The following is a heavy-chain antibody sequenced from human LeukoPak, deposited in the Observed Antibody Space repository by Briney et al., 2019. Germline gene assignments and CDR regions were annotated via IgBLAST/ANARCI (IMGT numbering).Heavy chain of an antibody. D-gene: IGHD3-22*01. J-gene: IGHJ4*02. CDR2: ISYDGSNK. CDR1: GFTFSSYA. V-gene: IGHV3-30*04. Sequence: PGGSLRLSCAASGFTFSSYAMHWVRQAPGKGLEWVAVISYDGSNKYYADSVKGRFTISRDNSKNTLYLQMNSLRAEDTAVYYCARDVRYYYDSSGPFDYWGQGTLVTVSS. CDR3: ARDVRYYYDSSGPFDY.